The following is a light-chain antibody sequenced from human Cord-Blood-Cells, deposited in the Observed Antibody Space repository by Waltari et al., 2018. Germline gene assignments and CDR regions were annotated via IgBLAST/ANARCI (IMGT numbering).Light chain of an antibody. Sequence: QSALTQPASVSGSPGQSITISCTGTSSDDGGYNYVSWYQQHPGQAPKLMIYDASNRPSGVSNRFSGSKSGNTASLTISGLQAEDEADYYCSSYTSSSTVVFGGGTKLTVL. V-gene: IGLV2-14*01. CDR3: SSYTSSSTVV. CDR2: DAS. J-gene: IGLJ2*01. CDR1: SSDDGGYNY.